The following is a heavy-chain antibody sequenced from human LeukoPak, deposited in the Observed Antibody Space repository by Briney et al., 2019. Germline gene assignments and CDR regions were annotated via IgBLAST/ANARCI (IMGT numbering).Heavy chain of an antibody. D-gene: IGHD5-18*01. CDR3: ATSKAAMVLYYMDV. CDR1: GYTLTELS. CDR2: FDPEDGET. J-gene: IGHJ6*03. Sequence: VASVKVSCKVSGYTLTELSMHWVRQAPGKGLEWMGGFDPEDGETIYAQKFQGRVTMTEDTSTDTAYMELSSLRSEDTAVYYCATSKAAMVLYYMDVWGKGTTVTVSS. V-gene: IGHV1-24*01.